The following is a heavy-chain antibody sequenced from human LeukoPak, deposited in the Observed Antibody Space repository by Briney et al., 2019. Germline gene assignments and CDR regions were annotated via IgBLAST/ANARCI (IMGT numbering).Heavy chain of an antibody. CDR1: GFTFSSYA. CDR3: AKGFPYIVVVPAAGFDY. CDR2: IRGST. V-gene: IGHV3-23*01. D-gene: IGHD2-2*01. J-gene: IGHJ4*02. Sequence: GGSLRLSCAASGFTFSSYAMGWVRQAPGKGLEWVSGIRGSTYYADSVKGRFTISRDNSKNTLYLQMSSLRAEDTAVYYCAKGFPYIVVVPAAGFDYWGQGTLVTVSS.